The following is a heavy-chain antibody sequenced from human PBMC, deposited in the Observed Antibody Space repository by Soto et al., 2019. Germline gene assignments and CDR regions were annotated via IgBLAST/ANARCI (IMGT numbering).Heavy chain of an antibody. CDR1: GGSISSSSYY. V-gene: IGHV4-39*02. J-gene: IGHJ4*02. CDR3: AREAPGDYDILTGYYAYRYYFDS. Sequence: PSETLSLTCTVSGGSISSSSYYWGWIRQPPGKGLEWIGSIYYSGSTYYNPSLKSRVTISVDTSKNQFSLKLSSVTAADTAVYYCAREAPGDYDILTGYYAYRYYFDSWGQGTLVTVPQ. D-gene: IGHD3-9*01. CDR2: IYYSGST.